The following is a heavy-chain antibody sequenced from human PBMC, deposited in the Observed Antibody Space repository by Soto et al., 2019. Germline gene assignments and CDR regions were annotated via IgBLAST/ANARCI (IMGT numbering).Heavy chain of an antibody. CDR3: AKDARSNWNTGLYNDAFDI. CDR1: GFTFSSYA. Sequence: EVQLLESGGGLVQPGGSLRLSCAASGFTFSSYAMIWVRQAPGKGLEWVSAISGSGASTYYADSVKGRFTISRDNSENTLHAQMTSLRAEATALYYCAKDARSNWNTGLYNDAFDIWCQGTMVTVSS. V-gene: IGHV3-23*01. CDR2: ISGSGAST. D-gene: IGHD1-1*01. J-gene: IGHJ3*02.